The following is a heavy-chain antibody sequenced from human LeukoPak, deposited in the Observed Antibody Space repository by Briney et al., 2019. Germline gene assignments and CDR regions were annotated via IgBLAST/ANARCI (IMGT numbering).Heavy chain of an antibody. V-gene: IGHV3-33*01. J-gene: IGHJ4*02. CDR2: IWYDGSNK. D-gene: IGHD3-10*01. CDR1: GFTFSSYG. CDR3: ARDMYYYGSGSYGPAY. Sequence: GGSPRLSCAASGFTFSSYGMHWVRQAPGKGLEWVAVIWYDGSNKYYADSVKGRFTISRDNSKNTLYLQMNSLRAEDTAVYYCARDMYYYGSGSYGPAYWGQGTLVTVSS.